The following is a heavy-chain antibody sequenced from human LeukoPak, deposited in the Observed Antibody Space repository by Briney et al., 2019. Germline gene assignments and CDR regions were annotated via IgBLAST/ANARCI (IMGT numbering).Heavy chain of an antibody. CDR1: GGSISSYY. V-gene: IGHV4-59*08. Sequence: SGTLSLTCTVSGGSISSYYWSWIRQPPGKGLEWIGYIYYSGSTNYNPSLKSRVTISVDTSKNQFSLKLSSVTAADTAVYYCAGSYYDFWSGYSSFDYWGQGTLVTVSS. CDR3: AGSYYDFWSGYSSFDY. J-gene: IGHJ4*02. CDR2: IYYSGST. D-gene: IGHD3-3*01.